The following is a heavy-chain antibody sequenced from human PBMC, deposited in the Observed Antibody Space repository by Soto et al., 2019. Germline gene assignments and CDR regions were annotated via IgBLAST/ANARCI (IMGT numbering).Heavy chain of an antibody. CDR2: ISSSSSYI. D-gene: IGHD6-19*01. V-gene: IGHV3-21*01. CDR3: ARINSGWGPLSPYPFDY. J-gene: IGHJ4*02. Sequence: PGGSLRLSCAVSGFTISDYYMTWVSQAPGKGLEWVSSISSSSSYIYYADSVKGRFTISRDNAKISLYLQMNSLRAEDTAVYYCARINSGWGPLSPYPFDYWGQGTLVTVSS. CDR1: GFTISDYY.